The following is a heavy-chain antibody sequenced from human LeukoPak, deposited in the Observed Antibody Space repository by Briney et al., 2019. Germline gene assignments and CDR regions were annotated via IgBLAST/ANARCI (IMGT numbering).Heavy chain of an antibody. Sequence: GGSLRLSCAASGFTVSSNYMSWVRQAPGKGLEWVSVMYSGGSTYYADSVKGRFTISRDNSKNTLYLQMASLRAEDTAVYHCAIAEPGYKYFQEWGQGTLVTVSS. CDR3: AIAEPGYKYFQE. CDR1: GFTVSSNY. J-gene: IGHJ1*01. V-gene: IGHV3-53*01. D-gene: IGHD2-15*01. CDR2: MYSGGST.